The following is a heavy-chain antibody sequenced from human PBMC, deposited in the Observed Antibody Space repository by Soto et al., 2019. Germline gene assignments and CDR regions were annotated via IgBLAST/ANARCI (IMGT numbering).Heavy chain of an antibody. CDR3: ARDLWVEPELYYYGMDV. J-gene: IGHJ6*02. CDR2: IFYSGTT. CDR1: GDSISSADYY. D-gene: IGHD1-1*01. Sequence: SETLSLTCTVSGDSISSADYYWSWIRQTPGKGLEWIGHIFYSGTTYYNPSLKSRLTISVDTSKNHFSLRLTSVTAADTAVYYCARDLWVEPELYYYGMDVWGQGTTVTVS. V-gene: IGHV4-30-4*01.